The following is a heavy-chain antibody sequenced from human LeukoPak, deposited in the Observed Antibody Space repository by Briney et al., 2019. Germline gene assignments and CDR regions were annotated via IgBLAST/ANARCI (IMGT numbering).Heavy chain of an antibody. CDR1: GFTFSSYA. V-gene: IGHV3-30-3*01. CDR3: ARDGCSSTSCNYYYYGMDV. CDR2: ISYDGSNN. Sequence: GGSLRLSCAASGFTFSSYAMHWVRQAPGKGLEWVAVISYDGSNNYYADSVKGRFTISRDNSKNTLYLQMNSLRAEDTAVYYCARDGCSSTSCNYYYYGMDVWGQGTTVTVSS. D-gene: IGHD2-2*01. J-gene: IGHJ6*02.